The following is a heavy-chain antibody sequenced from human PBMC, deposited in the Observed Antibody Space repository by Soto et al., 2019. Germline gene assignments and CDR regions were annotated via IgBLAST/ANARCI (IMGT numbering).Heavy chain of an antibody. Sequence: QVQLQQWGAGLLKPSETLSLTCAVYGGSFSGYYWSWIRQPPGKGLEWIGEINHSGSTNYNPSLKVRVTISVDTSKNQFSLKLSSVTAADTTVYYCARNRPLGYCSSTSCYRRGEYYYYYMDVWGKGTTVTVSS. D-gene: IGHD2-2*01. CDR1: GGSFSGYY. J-gene: IGHJ6*03. CDR2: INHSGST. V-gene: IGHV4-34*01. CDR3: ARNRPLGYCSSTSCYRRGEYYYYYMDV.